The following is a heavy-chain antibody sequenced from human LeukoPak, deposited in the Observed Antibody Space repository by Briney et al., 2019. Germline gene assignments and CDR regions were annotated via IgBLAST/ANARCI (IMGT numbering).Heavy chain of an antibody. J-gene: IGHJ2*01. CDR3: ARGYWNFGL. V-gene: IGHV3-7*01. CDR1: GFTFSNFW. Sequence: GGSLRLSCVASGFTFSNFWMSWVRQAPGKGLEWVANIKVDGSEKYYADSVKGRFTISRDNAENSLYLQMNRLRAEGTAVYYCARGYWNFGLWGRGTQVTVSS. CDR2: IKVDGSEK.